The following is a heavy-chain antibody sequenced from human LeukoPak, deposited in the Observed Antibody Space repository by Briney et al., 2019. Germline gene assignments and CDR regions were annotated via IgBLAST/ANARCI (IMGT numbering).Heavy chain of an antibody. CDR3: ASTYRTYYYDSSGYGWFDP. D-gene: IGHD3-22*01. J-gene: IGHJ5*02. Sequence: SETLSLTCAVYGGSFSGYYWSWIRQPPGKGPDWIGEINHSGSTNYNPSLKSRVTISVDTSKNQFSLKLSSVTAADTAVYYCASTYRTYYYDSSGYGWFDPWGQGTLVTVSS. CDR1: GGSFSGYY. CDR2: INHSGST. V-gene: IGHV4-34*01.